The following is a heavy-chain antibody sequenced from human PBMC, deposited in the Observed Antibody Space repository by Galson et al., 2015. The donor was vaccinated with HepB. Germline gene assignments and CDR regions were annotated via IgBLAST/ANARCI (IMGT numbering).Heavy chain of an antibody. CDR1: GYTFTSYG. CDR3: AREVRTDSYYYGMDV. V-gene: IGHV1-18*01. CDR2: ISAYNGNT. J-gene: IGHJ6*02. Sequence: SVKVSCKASGYTFTSYGISWVRQAPGQGLEWMGWISAYNGNTNYAQKLQGRFTMTTDTSTSTAYMELRSLRSDDTAVYYCAREVRTDSYYYGMDVWGQGTTVTVSS. D-gene: IGHD1-1*01.